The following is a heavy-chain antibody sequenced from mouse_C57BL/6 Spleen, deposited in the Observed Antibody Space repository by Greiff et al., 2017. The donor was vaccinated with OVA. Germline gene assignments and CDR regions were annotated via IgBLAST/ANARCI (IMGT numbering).Heavy chain of an antibody. Sequence: VQLQQSGPELVKPGASVKISCKASGYTFTDYYMNWVKQSHGKSLEWIGDINPNNGGTSYNQKFKGKATLTVDKSSSTAYMELRSLTSEDSAVYYCARSPFITTVDWYMDVWGTGTTVTVSS. CDR2: INPNNGGT. CDR1: GYTFTDYY. D-gene: IGHD1-1*01. J-gene: IGHJ1*03. V-gene: IGHV1-26*01. CDR3: ARSPFITTVDWYMDV.